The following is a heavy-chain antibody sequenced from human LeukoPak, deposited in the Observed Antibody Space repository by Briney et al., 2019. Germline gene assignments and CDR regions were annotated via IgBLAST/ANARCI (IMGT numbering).Heavy chain of an antibody. D-gene: IGHD3-9*01. J-gene: IGHJ4*02. CDR2: IIPILGIA. Sequence: SVKVSCKASGGTFSSYTISWVRQAPGQGLEWMGRIIPILGIANYAQKFQGRVTITADKSTSAAYMELSSLRSEDTAVYYCARDRHYDILTGSLFDYWGQGTLVTVSS. V-gene: IGHV1-69*04. CDR1: GGTFSSYT. CDR3: ARDRHYDILTGSLFDY.